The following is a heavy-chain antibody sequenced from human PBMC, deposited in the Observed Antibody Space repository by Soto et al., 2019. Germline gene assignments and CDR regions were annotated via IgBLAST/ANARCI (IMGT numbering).Heavy chain of an antibody. J-gene: IGHJ6*03. D-gene: IGHD2-21*02. CDR1: GDTFNDRT. V-gene: IGHV1-69*08. Sequence: QVQLVQSGAEVKKPGSSVKISSTASGDTFNDRTFTWVRRAPGQVLKCMGRVIPLLDASNYAEKLQNRVTLSADKSISTVYIELSDLKSEDSALYCCEIDKKQVTQDRMGFYYDIDVWGNGTTSTV. CDR3: EIDKKQVTQDRMGFYYDIDV. CDR2: VIPLLDAS.